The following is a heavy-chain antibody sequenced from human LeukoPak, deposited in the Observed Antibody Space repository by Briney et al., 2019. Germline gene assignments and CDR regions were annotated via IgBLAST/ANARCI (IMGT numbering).Heavy chain of an antibody. CDR3: ARSSPGYSSTSFDY. CDR2: IYHSGST. D-gene: IGHD6-13*01. CDR1: GGSISSGGYS. J-gene: IGHJ4*02. Sequence: SETLSLTCAVSGGSISSGGYSWSWIRQPPGTGLEWIGYIYHSGSTNYNPSLKSRLTISVDTSNNQFSLRLSSVTAADTAVYYCARSSPGYSSTSFDYWGQGTLVTVSS. V-gene: IGHV4-30-2*01.